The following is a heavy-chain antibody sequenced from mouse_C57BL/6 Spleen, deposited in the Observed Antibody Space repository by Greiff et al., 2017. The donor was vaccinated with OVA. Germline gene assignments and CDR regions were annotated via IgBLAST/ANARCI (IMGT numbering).Heavy chain of an antibody. CDR1: GFTFTDYY. J-gene: IGHJ2*01. CDR3: ARYNYYGSSRGYFDY. V-gene: IGHV7-3*01. D-gene: IGHD1-1*01. Sequence: EVQGVESGGGLVQPGGSLSLSCAASGFTFTDYYMSWVRQPPGKALEWLGFIRNKANGYTTEYSASVKGRFTISRDNSQRILYLQMNALRAEDSATYYCARYNYYGSSRGYFDYWGQGTTLTVSS. CDR2: IRNKANGYTT.